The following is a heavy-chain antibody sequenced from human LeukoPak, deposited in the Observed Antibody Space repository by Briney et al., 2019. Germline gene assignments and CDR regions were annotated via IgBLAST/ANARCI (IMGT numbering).Heavy chain of an antibody. D-gene: IGHD6-19*01. CDR1: GGSISSRSYF. J-gene: IGHJ4*02. CDR2: IYYNGST. Sequence: SETLSLTCTVSGGSISSRSYFWGWIRQPPGKGLEWIGTIYYNGSTYHNPSPKSRVNISVDTSKNQFSLKLTSVTAADTAVYYCARQRAAYSSGWDSRRSPVTFFDYWGQGTLVTVSS. V-gene: IGHV4-39*01. CDR3: ARQRAAYSSGWDSRRSPVTFFDY.